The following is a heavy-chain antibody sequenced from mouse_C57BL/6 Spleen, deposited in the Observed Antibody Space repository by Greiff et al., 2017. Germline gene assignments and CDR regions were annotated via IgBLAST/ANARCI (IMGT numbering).Heavy chain of an antibody. J-gene: IGHJ3*01. CDR2: LDPENGAT. D-gene: IGHD1-1*01. V-gene: IGHV14-4*01. CDR1: GFNIKDDY. CDR3: TTSGSYYGSSREN. Sequence: VQLQQSGAELVRPGASVKLSCTASGFNIKDDYMHWVKQRPEQGLEWIGWLDPENGATEYASKFQGKATITADTSSNTAYLQLSSLTSEDTAVYYCTTSGSYYGSSRENWGQGTLVTVSA.